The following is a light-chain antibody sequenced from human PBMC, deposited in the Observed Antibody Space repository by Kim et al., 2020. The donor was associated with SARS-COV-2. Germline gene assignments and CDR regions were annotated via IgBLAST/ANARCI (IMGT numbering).Light chain of an antibody. Sequence: VSPGEIATISCSGDKLGDKYGCWYQQKPGQSPVLVIYQDTKRPSGIPERFSGSNSGNTATLTISGTQAMDEADYYCQAWDSSTAVFGGGTQLTVL. CDR2: QDT. CDR1: KLGDKY. V-gene: IGLV3-1*01. CDR3: QAWDSSTAV. J-gene: IGLJ2*01.